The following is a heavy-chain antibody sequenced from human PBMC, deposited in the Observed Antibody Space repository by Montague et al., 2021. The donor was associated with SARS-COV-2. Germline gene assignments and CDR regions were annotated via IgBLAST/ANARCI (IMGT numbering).Heavy chain of an antibody. CDR2: IDAVGNT. V-gene: IGHV3-53*01. D-gene: IGHD2-15*01. CDR3: ARDERRASKWSYGLDV. CDR1: GFSVSPNY. J-gene: IGHJ6*02. Sequence: SLRLSCAASGFSVSPNYLTWVRQAPGRGLEWVSFIDAVGNTYYAYSVKXRFTVSRDNSKNTVNLQMNSLRVEDTAIYYCARDERRASKWSYGLDVWGPGTPVTVSS.